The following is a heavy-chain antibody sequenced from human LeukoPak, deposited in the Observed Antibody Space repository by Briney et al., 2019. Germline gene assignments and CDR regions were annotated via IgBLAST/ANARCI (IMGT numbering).Heavy chain of an antibody. D-gene: IGHD2-15*01. J-gene: IGHJ3*02. CDR3: AKGVRRCSGGSCYSGDAFDI. V-gene: IGHV3-30*04. CDR1: GFTFSSYA. CDR2: ISYDGSNK. Sequence: GGSLRLSCAASGFTFSSYAMHWVRQAPGKGLEWVAVISYDGSNKYYADSVKGRFTISRDNSKNTLYLQMNSLRAEDTAVYYCAKGVRRCSGGSCYSGDAFDIWGQGTMVTVSS.